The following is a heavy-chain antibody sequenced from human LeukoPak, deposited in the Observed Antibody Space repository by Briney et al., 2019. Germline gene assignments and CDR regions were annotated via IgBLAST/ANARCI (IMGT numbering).Heavy chain of an antibody. J-gene: IGHJ4*02. V-gene: IGHV4-39*01. CDR2: IYYSGST. CDR1: GRTISSGSYY. Sequence: PSETMSLTCTVSGRTISSGSYYWGWIRQPPGKGLEWIGSIYYSGSTYYNPSLKSRVTISVDTSKNQFSLKLSSVTAADTAVYYCAEGYGDYGTFDYWGQGTLVTVSS. CDR3: AEGYGDYGTFDY. D-gene: IGHD4-17*01.